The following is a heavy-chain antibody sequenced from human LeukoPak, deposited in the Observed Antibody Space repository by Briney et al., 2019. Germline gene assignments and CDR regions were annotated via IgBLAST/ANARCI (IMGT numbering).Heavy chain of an antibody. CDR2: ISYDGSNK. J-gene: IGHJ4*02. Sequence: GRSLRLSCAASGFTFSSYAMHWVRQAPGKGLEWVAVISYDGSNKYYADSVKGRFTISRDNSKNTLYLQMNSLRAEDTAVYYCARDLDRYNWNAELDYWGQGTLVTVSS. V-gene: IGHV3-30*04. CDR1: GFTFSSYA. D-gene: IGHD1-1*01. CDR3: ARDLDRYNWNAELDY.